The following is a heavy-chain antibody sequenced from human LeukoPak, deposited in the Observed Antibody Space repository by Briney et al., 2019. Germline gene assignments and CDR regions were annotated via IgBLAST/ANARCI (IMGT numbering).Heavy chain of an antibody. CDR2: IYHSGAT. CDR1: GHSIINSYY. Sequence: SETLSLTCTVSGHSIINSYYWGWIRQPPGKGLEWIGSIYHSGATYYNPPLKSRITISIDTSKNLFSLTLNSVTAADTAVYYCARTTDSSGFSSFQYWGQGTLVTVSS. V-gene: IGHV4-38-2*02. J-gene: IGHJ1*01. CDR3: ARTTDSSGFSSFQY. D-gene: IGHD3-22*01.